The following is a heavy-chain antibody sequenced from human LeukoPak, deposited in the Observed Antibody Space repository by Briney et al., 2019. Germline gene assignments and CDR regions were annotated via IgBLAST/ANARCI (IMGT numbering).Heavy chain of an antibody. CDR1: GYTFTSYD. Sequence: RASVTVSRKASGYTFTSYDSNWVRQPPGQGLEGMGWMNPNRGKTDYAQRFQGRVTMTRNTSISTAYMELSSLRSEDTAGYYCAGGPGGYFDLWGRGTLVTVSS. V-gene: IGHV1-8*01. CDR3: AGGPGGYFDL. D-gene: IGHD3-10*01. CDR2: MNPNRGKT. J-gene: IGHJ2*01.